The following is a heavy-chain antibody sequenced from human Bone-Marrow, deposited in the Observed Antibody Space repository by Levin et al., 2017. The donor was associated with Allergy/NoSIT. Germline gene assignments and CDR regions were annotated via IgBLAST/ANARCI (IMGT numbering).Heavy chain of an antibody. CDR2: ISGSGGST. V-gene: IGHV3-23*01. D-gene: IGHD3-22*01. CDR3: AKDRDLITMIVVRNNGWFDP. CDR1: GFTFSSYA. Sequence: GGSLRLSCAASGFTFSSYAMSWVRQAPGKGLEWVSAISGSGGSTYYADSVKGRFTISRDNSKNTLYLQMNSLRAEDTAVYYCAKDRDLITMIVVRNNGWFDPWGQGTLVTVSS. J-gene: IGHJ5*02.